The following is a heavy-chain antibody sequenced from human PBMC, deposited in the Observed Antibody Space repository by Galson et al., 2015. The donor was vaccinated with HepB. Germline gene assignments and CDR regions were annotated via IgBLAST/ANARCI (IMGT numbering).Heavy chain of an antibody. V-gene: IGHV3-30-3*01. D-gene: IGHD6-19*01. CDR2: ISYDGSNK. CDR1: GFTFSSYA. J-gene: IGHJ6*02. CDR3: ARDGMPSAVAGNDYYGMDV. Sequence: SLRLSCAASGFTFSSYAMHWVRQAPGKGLEWVAVISYDGSNKYYADSVKGRFTISRDNSKNTLYLQMNSLRAEDTAVYYCARDGMPSAVAGNDYYGMDVWGQGTTVTVSS.